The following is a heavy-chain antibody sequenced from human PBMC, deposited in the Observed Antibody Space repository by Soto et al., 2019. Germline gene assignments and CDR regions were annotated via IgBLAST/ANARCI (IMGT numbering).Heavy chain of an antibody. D-gene: IGHD3-10*01. CDR2: ISGGGGST. CDR1: GFIFSSYA. Sequence: EVQLLESGGGLVQPGGSLRLSCAASGFIFSSYALNWVRQAPGKGLEWVSSISGGGGSTNYADSVKGRFTISRDNSKNTLYLQLKRPRAADRALYYCASAFYGSWRYWGFDDWGQGTLVTVSS. J-gene: IGHJ4*02. V-gene: IGHV3-23*01. CDR3: ASAFYGSWRYWGFDD.